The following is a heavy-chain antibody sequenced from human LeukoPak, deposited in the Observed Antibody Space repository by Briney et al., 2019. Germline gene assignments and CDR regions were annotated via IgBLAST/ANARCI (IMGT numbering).Heavy chain of an antibody. D-gene: IGHD6-19*01. V-gene: IGHV4-61*02. Sequence: SQTLSLTCTVSGGSISSGSYYWSWIRQPAGKGLEWIRRIYTSGSTNYNPSLKSRVTISVDTSKNQFSLKLSSVTAADTAVYYCAREGWLGMGGNYMDVWGKGTTATVSS. CDR2: IYTSGST. CDR1: GGSISSGSYY. J-gene: IGHJ6*03. CDR3: AREGWLGMGGNYMDV.